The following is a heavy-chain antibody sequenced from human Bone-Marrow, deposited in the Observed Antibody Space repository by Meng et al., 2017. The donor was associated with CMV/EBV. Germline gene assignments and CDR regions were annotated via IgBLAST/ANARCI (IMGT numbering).Heavy chain of an antibody. CDR1: GFTFGDYA. Sequence: GGSLRLSCTASGFTFGDYAMSWVRQAPGKGLEWVGFIRSKAYGGTTEYAASVKGRFTISRDDSKNTLYLQMNSLKTEDTAVYYCTYTTTGTTSLYYYYGMDVWGQGTTVTVSS. CDR3: TYTTTGTTSLYYYYGMDV. J-gene: IGHJ6*02. V-gene: IGHV3-49*04. CDR2: IRSKAYGGTT. D-gene: IGHD1-1*01.